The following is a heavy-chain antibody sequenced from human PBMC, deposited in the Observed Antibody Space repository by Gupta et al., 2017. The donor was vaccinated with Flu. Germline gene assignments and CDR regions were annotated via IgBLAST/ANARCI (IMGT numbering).Heavy chain of an antibody. D-gene: IGHD3-22*01. J-gene: IGHJ5*02. CDR3: ARGKDSSGYYYLSP. CDR2: INHSGST. Sequence: QVQLQQWGAGLLKPSETLSLTCAVYGGSFSGYYWSWIRQPPGKGLEWIGEINHSGSTNYNPSLKSRVTISVDTSKNQFSLKLSSVTAADTAVYYCARGKDSSGYYYLSPWGQGTLVTVSS. CDR1: GGSFSGYY. V-gene: IGHV4-34*01.